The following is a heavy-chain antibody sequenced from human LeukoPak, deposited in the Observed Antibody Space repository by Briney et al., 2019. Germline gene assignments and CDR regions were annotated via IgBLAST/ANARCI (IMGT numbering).Heavy chain of an antibody. Sequence: GASVKVSCKASGYTFTSYGISWVRQAPGQGLEWMGWISPYNGNTNYAQRLQGRVTMTTDTSTSTAYMELRSLRSDDTAVYYCARDGDCSSTSCYSSDYWGQGTLVTVSS. CDR1: GYTFTSYG. J-gene: IGHJ4*02. CDR2: ISPYNGNT. V-gene: IGHV1-18*01. CDR3: ARDGDCSSTSCYSSDY. D-gene: IGHD2-2*01.